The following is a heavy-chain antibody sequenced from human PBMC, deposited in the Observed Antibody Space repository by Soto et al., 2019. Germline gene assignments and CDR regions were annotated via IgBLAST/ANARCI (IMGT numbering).Heavy chain of an antibody. D-gene: IGHD6-25*01. V-gene: IGHV1-46*03. CDR2: INPNGGST. Sequence: QVQLVQSGAEVKKPGASVKVSCKASGYTLTNFYIHWARQAPGQGLEWMGIINPNGGSTNYAHNFQGRVTITRDTSTSTVYMDLSSLRSEDTAVYYCARGLGSGDYWGRGTLVTVSS. CDR1: GYTLTNFY. CDR3: ARGLGSGDY. J-gene: IGHJ4*02.